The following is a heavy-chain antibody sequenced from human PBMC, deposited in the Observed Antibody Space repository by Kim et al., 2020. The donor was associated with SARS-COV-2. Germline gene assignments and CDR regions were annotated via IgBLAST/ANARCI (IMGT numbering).Heavy chain of an antibody. J-gene: IGHJ4*02. CDR3: AKVVVEVWFGEDQGSYFDN. CDR2: IYSGGSST. CDR1: GFTFSSYA. V-gene: IGHV3-23*03. Sequence: GGSLRLSCAASGFTFSSYAMSWVRQAPGKGLEWVSVIYSGGSSTYYADSVKGRFTISRDNSKNTLYLQMNSLRAEDTAVYYCAKVVVEVWFGEDQGSYFDNWGQGTMVTVSS. D-gene: IGHD3-10*01.